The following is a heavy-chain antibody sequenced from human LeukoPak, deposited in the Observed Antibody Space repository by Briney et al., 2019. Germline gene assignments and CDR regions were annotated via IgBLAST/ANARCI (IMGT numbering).Heavy chain of an antibody. J-gene: IGHJ5*02. V-gene: IGHV4-4*07. D-gene: IGHD3-9*01. CDR2: IYTSGST. CDR1: GGSISSYY. CDR3: ARVGILTGYDVFWFDP. Sequence: SETLSLTCTVSGGSISSYYWSWIRQPAGKGLEWIGRIYTSGSTNYNPSLKSRVTMSADTSKNQFSLKLSSVTAADTAVYYCARVGILTGYDVFWFDPWGQGTLVTVSS.